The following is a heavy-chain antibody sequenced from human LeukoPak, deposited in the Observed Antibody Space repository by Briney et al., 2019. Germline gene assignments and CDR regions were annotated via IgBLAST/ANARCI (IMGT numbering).Heavy chain of an antibody. Sequence: PSETLSLTCSVSGGAISRYYWSWIRQPPGKGLEWIGYIYYSGSTNYNPSLKSRVTISVDTSKNQFSLKLSSVTAADTAVYYCARVIPIQFSYCSSTSCRWWFDPWGQGALVTVSS. V-gene: IGHV4-59*01. D-gene: IGHD2-2*01. CDR1: GGAISRYY. CDR3: ARVIPIQFSYCSSTSCRWWFDP. J-gene: IGHJ5*02. CDR2: IYYSGST.